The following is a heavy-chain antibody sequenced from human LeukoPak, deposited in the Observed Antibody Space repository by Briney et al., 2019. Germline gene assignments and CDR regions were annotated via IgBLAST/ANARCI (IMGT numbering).Heavy chain of an antibody. Sequence: PSETLSLTCTVSGGSISSYYWSWIRQPPGKGLEWIGYIYYSGSANYNPSLKSRVTISVDTSKNQFSLKLSSVTAADTAVYYCARTMTTVVDNWFDPWGQGTLVTVSS. CDR1: GGSISSYY. J-gene: IGHJ5*02. CDR2: IYYSGSA. CDR3: ARTMTTVVDNWFDP. V-gene: IGHV4-59*08. D-gene: IGHD4-23*01.